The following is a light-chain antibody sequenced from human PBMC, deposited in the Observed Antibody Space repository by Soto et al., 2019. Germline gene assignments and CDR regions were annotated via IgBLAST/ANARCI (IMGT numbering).Light chain of an antibody. CDR2: WAS. V-gene: IGKV4-1*01. CDR1: QNLVYGSNNDSY. J-gene: IGKJ4*01. CDR3: QQYYNTPLT. Sequence: DIVMTQSPDSLAVSLGERATINCKSSQNLVYGSNNDSYLAWHQQRRGHRPKQLFYWASTRESGVPDRFSGSGSGTDFSLTISNLQAEDVAIYYCQQYYNTPLTFGGGTKVDIK.